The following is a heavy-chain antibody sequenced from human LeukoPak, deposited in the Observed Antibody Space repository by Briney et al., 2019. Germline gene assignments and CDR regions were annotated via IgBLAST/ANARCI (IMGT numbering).Heavy chain of an antibody. CDR1: GFTFSDYY. J-gene: IGHJ4*02. D-gene: IGHD3-10*01. Sequence: GGSLRLSCAASGFTFSDYYMSWIRQAPGKGLEWVSYISSSGSTIYYADSVKGRFTISRDNAKNSLYLQMNSLRAEDTAVYYCARDPPGWFGELSHPDYWGQGTLVTVSS. CDR3: ARDPPGWFGELSHPDY. V-gene: IGHV3-11*01. CDR2: ISSSGSTI.